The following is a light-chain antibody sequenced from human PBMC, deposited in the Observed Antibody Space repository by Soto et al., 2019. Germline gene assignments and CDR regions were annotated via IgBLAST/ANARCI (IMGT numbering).Light chain of an antibody. Sequence: QSVLTQPASVSGSPGQSITISCTGSSGDVGGYNYVSWYQQYPGQAPKLLIYDVSNRPSGVSYRFSGSKSGNTASLTISGLQTEDEADYYCSSFSSSSTFVLFGGGTKVTVL. CDR1: SGDVGGYNY. V-gene: IGLV2-14*01. J-gene: IGLJ2*01. CDR2: DVS. CDR3: SSFSSSSTFVL.